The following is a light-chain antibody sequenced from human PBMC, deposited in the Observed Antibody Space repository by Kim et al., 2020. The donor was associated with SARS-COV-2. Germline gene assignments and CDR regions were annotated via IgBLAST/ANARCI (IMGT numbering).Light chain of an antibody. CDR2: DAS. CDR3: QHFDSLPYT. CDR1: QDIRNF. V-gene: IGKV1-33*01. Sequence: SEYVGDRVTITWQASQDIRNFLNWFQHKPGKAPKLLIYDASTLGAGVPSRLSGSGSGTDFTFTISSLQPEDIATYYCQHFDSLPYTFGQGTKLEIK. J-gene: IGKJ2*01.